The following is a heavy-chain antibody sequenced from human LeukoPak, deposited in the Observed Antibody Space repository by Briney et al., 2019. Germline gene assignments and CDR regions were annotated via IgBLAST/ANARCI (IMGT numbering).Heavy chain of an antibody. CDR1: GFLLSTSGMC. CDR3: ARIRGWSGYQSTVDY. D-gene: IGHD3-3*01. CDR2: IDWDDDK. Sequence: SGPALVKPTQTLTLTCTFSGFLLSTSGMCVSWIRQPPGKALEWLARIDWDDDKYYSTSLKTRLTISKDTSKNQAVLTMTNMDPVDTATYYCARIRGWSGYQSTVDYWGQGTLVTVSS. J-gene: IGHJ4*02. V-gene: IGHV2-70*11.